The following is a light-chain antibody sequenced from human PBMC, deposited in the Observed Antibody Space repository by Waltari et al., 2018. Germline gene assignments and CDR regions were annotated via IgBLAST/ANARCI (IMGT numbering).Light chain of an antibody. Sequence: SSVVTQSPSVSVPPGETARLTCWGDHIGSKSLHCYPQRPGQAPLLVLSSDSDRPSGIPERFSGSNSGNTATLTISWVEAEDEADYYCLVWHSTIDHQGVFGGGTKLTVL. V-gene: IGLV3-21*04. CDR2: SDS. CDR1: HIGSKS. J-gene: IGLJ2*01. CDR3: LVWHSTIDHQGV.